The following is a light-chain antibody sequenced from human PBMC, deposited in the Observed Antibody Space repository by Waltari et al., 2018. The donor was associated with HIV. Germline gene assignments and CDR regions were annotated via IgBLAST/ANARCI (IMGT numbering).Light chain of an antibody. J-gene: IGLJ3*02. CDR1: SSNTGAGYD. Sequence: QSVLTQPPSVSGAPGQRVTISCTGSSSNTGAGYDVHWYQQLPGTAPRLPIYDTTTRPAGVPDRVSGSKSGTSASLAIAGLQYEDVAVYYCQSYDRSLSVWVFGGGTKVTVL. CDR2: DTT. V-gene: IGLV1-40*01. CDR3: QSYDRSLSVWV.